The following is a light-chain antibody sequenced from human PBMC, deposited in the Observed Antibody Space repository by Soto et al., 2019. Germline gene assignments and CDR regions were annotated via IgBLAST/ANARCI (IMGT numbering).Light chain of an antibody. CDR2: NYV. CDR1: SSNIGAGYG. CDR3: SSYTSSSTWV. V-gene: IGLV1-40*01. J-gene: IGLJ3*02. Sequence: QSVLTQPPSVSGAPGQRVTISCAGTSSNIGAGYGVHWYQQLPGRAPKLLIHNYVNRPSGVPDRFSGSKSGTSASLAITGLQAEDEADYYCSSYTSSSTWVFGGGTKVTVL.